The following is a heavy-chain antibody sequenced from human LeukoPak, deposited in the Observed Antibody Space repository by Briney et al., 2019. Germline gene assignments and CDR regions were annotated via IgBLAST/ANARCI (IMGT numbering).Heavy chain of an antibody. CDR1: GYTLTELS. J-gene: IGHJ3*02. CDR2: FDPEDGET. Sequence: ASVKVSCKVSGYTLTELSMHWVRQAPGKGLEWMGGFDPEDGETIYAQKFQGRVTMTRDTSTSTVYMELSSLRSEDTAVYYCARVSIVDPEDAFDIWGQGTMVTVSS. V-gene: IGHV1-24*01. D-gene: IGHD1-14*01. CDR3: ARVSIVDPEDAFDI.